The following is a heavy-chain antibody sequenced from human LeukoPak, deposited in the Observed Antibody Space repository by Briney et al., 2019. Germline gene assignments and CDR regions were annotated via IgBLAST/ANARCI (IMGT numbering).Heavy chain of an antibody. CDR2: ISYDGSNK. D-gene: IGHD6-19*01. CDR1: GFTFSSYA. V-gene: IGHV3-30-3*01. Sequence: GGSLRLSRAASGFTFSSYAMHWVRQAPGKGLEWVAVISYDGSNKYYADSVKGRFTISRDNSKNTLYLQMNSLRAEDTAVYYCARDPAHSGWYAYYFDYWGQGTLVTVSS. J-gene: IGHJ4*02. CDR3: ARDPAHSGWYAYYFDY.